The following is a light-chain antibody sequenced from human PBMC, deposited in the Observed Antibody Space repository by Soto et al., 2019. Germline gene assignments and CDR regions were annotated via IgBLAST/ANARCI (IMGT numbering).Light chain of an antibody. CDR2: SNN. CDR1: XXXIGSNT. CDR3: AAWDDSLNGPV. Sequence: QSVXTQPPSASGXXXXRVXXXXXXXXXXIGSNTVNWYQQLPGTAPKLLIYSNNQRPSGVPDRFSGSKSGTSASLAISGLQSEDEADYYCAAWDDSLNGPVFGGGTQLTVL. V-gene: IGLV1-44*01. J-gene: IGLJ7*01.